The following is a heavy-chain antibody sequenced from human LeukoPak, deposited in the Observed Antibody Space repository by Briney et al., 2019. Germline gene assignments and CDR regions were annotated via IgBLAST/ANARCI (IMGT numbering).Heavy chain of an antibody. CDR1: GGTFSSYA. V-gene: IGHV1-69*13. D-gene: IGHD3-10*01. CDR3: ARDPAYYYGSGSYYLGSGGNYYGMDV. J-gene: IGHJ6*02. CDR2: IIPIFGTA. Sequence: ASVKVSCTASGGTFSSYAISWVRQAPGQGLEWMGGIIPIFGTANYAQKFQGRVTITADESTSTAYMELSSLRSEDTAVYYCARDPAYYYGSGSYYLGSGGNYYGMDVWGQGTTVTVSS.